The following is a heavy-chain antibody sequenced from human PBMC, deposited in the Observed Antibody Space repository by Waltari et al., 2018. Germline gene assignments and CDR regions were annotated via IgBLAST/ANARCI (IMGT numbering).Heavy chain of an antibody. D-gene: IGHD6-13*01. CDR2: VDPEDGET. CDR1: GYRFTDYY. CDR3: GLQPNSWVYTWFDP. V-gene: IGHV1-69-2*01. Sequence: EVQLLQSGTELKKPGSTVKISCQVSGYRFTDYYKHWVQQAPGKGPQWMGLVDPEDGETIYARKVQGRVTMTTDTSTDTAYMELRNLRSDDTAVYYCGLQPNSWVYTWFDPWGQGTLVTVSS. J-gene: IGHJ5*02.